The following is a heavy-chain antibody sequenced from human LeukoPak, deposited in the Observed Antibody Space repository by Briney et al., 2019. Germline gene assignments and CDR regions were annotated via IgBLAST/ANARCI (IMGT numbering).Heavy chain of an antibody. CDR1: GFTFSSHW. CDR2: PKPEGREK. Sequence: PGGSLRLSCAVSGFTFSSHWMTRVRQAPGRGLEWLANPKPEGREKYYVDSVKGRFTISRDNAKNSPYLQTDSLRPDDTALYFCARDGRDYVEGHYWGRGTLVTVSS. D-gene: IGHD4-17*01. V-gene: IGHV3-7*01. CDR3: ARDGRDYVEGHY. J-gene: IGHJ4*02.